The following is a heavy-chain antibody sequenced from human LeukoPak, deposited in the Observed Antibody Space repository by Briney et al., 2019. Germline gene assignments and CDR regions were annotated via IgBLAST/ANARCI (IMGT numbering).Heavy chain of an antibody. CDR3: ARHGRRGRIAAAGTGPLWFDP. Sequence: SSETLSLTCAVYGGSFSGYYWSWIRQPPGKWLEWIGEINHSGSTNYNPSLKSRVTISVDTSKNQFSLKLSSVTAADTAVYYCARHGRRGRIAAAGTGPLWFDPWGQGTLVTVSS. D-gene: IGHD6-13*01. CDR1: GGSFSGYY. CDR2: INHSGST. J-gene: IGHJ5*02. V-gene: IGHV4-34*01.